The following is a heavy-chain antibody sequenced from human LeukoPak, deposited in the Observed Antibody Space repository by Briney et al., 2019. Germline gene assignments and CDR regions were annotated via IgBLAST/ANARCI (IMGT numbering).Heavy chain of an antibody. D-gene: IGHD1-26*01. CDR1: GFTFSGSA. CDR2: IRSKANSYAT. V-gene: IGHV3-73*01. J-gene: IGHJ4*02. Sequence: GGSLRLSXAASGFTFSGSAMHWVRQASGKGLEWVGRIRSKANSYATAYAASVKGRFTISRDDSKNTAYLQMNSLKTEDTAVYYCTRSLPIVGAPYYFDYWGQGTLVTVSS. CDR3: TRSLPIVGAPYYFDY.